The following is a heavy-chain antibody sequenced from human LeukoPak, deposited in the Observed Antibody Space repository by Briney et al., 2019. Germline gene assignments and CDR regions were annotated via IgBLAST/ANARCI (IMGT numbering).Heavy chain of an antibody. D-gene: IGHD3-16*01. CDR2: IIPIFGTA. J-gene: IGHJ5*02. Sequence: SVKVSCKASGGTFSNHAVSWVRQAPGQGLEWMGGIIPIFGTANYAQKFQGRVTLTRDMSTSTDYLELSSLRSDDTAVYYCARDLVHHRLLGTAYNWFDPWGQGTLVTVSS. V-gene: IGHV1-69*05. CDR1: GGTFSNHA. CDR3: ARDLVHHRLLGTAYNWFDP.